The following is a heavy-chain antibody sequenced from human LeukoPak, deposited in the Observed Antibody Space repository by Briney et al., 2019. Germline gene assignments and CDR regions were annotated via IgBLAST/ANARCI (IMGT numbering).Heavy chain of an antibody. Sequence: GASVKVSCKASGYTFTGYYMHWVRQAPGQGLEWMGWINPNSGGTNYAQKFQGRVTMTRDTSISTAYMELSRLRSDDTAVYYCARKNPIQLWAVWGQYYYYYYMDVWGKGTTVTVSS. V-gene: IGHV1-2*02. CDR1: GYTFTGYY. D-gene: IGHD5-18*01. CDR3: ARKNPIQLWAVWGQYYYYYYMDV. J-gene: IGHJ6*03. CDR2: INPNSGGT.